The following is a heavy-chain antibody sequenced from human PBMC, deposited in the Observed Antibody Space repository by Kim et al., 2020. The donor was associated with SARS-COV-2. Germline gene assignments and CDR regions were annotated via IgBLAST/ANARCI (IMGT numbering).Heavy chain of an antibody. V-gene: IGHV3-30*04. CDR1: GFTFSSYA. J-gene: IGHJ4*01. D-gene: IGHD3-10*01. CDR3: ARDRGYGSGTYPGDY. Sequence: GGSLRLSCAASGFTFSSYAMHWVRQAPGKGLEWVAVISYDGSNKYYADSVKGRFTISRDNSKNTLYLQMNSLRAEDTAVYYCARDRGYGSGTYPGDYWG. CDR2: ISYDGSNK.